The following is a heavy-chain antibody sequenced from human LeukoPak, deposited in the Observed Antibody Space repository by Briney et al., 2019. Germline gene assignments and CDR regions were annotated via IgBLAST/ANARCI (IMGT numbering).Heavy chain of an antibody. CDR1: GFTFSSYE. Sequence: PGGSLRLSCAASGFTFSSYEMNWVRQAPGKGLEWVSYISSSGSTIYYADSVKGRFTISRDNAKNSLYLQMNSLRAEDTAVYYCARGSTSFSDSRGWSDTRYYFDYWGQGTLVTVSS. CDR3: ARGSTSFSDSRGWSDTRYYFDY. V-gene: IGHV3-48*03. J-gene: IGHJ4*02. D-gene: IGHD6-19*01. CDR2: ISSSGSTI.